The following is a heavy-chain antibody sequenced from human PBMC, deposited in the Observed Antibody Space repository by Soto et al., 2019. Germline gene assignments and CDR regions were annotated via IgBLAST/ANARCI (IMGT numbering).Heavy chain of an antibody. D-gene: IGHD2-2*01. Sequence: PGGSLRLSCTASGFPFSSYTRHWLRRAPGMWLEWVGMISFDGRRKYYADWLKARTVISRDNSKDSLYLQMDTLRRDDTAIYYCARDTVTSLTPYQGFYEYGMDVWGQGT. CDR3: ARDTVTSLTPYQGFYEYGMDV. V-gene: IGHV3-30*09. J-gene: IGHJ6*01. CDR1: GFPFSSYT. CDR2: ISFDGRRK.